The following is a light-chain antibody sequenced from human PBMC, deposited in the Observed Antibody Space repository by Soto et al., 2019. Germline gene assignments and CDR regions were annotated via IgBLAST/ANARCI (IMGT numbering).Light chain of an antibody. J-gene: IGLJ2*01. V-gene: IGLV2-23*02. CDR3: CSFAGRSNFVV. CDR1: NTDVGAYTR. Sequence: QSALAQPASVSGSPGQSITISCTGTNTDVGAYTRVSWFQLPPGRAPRLLIFGTSDRPSGIPDRFSGSKSGNTASLTISGLQPEDEADYYCCSFAGRSNFVVFGGGTKVTVL. CDR2: GTS.